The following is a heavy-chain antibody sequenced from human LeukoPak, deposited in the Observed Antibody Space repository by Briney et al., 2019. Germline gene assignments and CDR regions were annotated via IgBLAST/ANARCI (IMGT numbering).Heavy chain of an antibody. CDR1: GYRFTDYW. Sequence: PGESLKTSCKGSGYRFTDYWIGWVRQMPGKGLEWMGILYPGDSDTRYSPSFQGQVTISADKSISTAYLQWSSLKASDTAMYYCARKRSLGHASDMWGQGTMVTVSS. D-gene: IGHD3-10*01. CDR2: LYPGDSDT. V-gene: IGHV5-51*01. J-gene: IGHJ3*02. CDR3: ARKRSLGHASDM.